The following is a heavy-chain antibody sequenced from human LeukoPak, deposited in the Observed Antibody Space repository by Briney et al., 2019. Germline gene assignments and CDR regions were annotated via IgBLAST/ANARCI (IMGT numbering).Heavy chain of an antibody. CDR2: INPNSGGT. Sequence: ASVKVSCKASGYTFTGYYMHWVRQAPGLGLEWMGRINPNSGGTNYAQKFQGRVTMTRDTSISTAYMELSRLRSDDTAVYYCARDFGLLGAYASDIWGQGTMVTVSS. CDR3: ARDFGLLGAYASDI. J-gene: IGHJ3*02. CDR1: GYTFTGYY. V-gene: IGHV1-2*06. D-gene: IGHD3/OR15-3a*01.